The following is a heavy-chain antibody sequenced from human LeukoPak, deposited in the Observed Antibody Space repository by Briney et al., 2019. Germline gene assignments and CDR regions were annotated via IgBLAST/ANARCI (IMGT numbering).Heavy chain of an antibody. D-gene: IGHD3-10*01. Sequence: ASVKVSCKASGYTFTGYYMHWVRQAPGQGLEWMGWINPNSGGTNYAQKFQGRVTMTRDTSISTAYMELSRLRSDDTAVYYCATLRGVMPPSTYYYYGMDVWGQGTRSPSP. CDR2: INPNSGGT. V-gene: IGHV1-2*02. CDR1: GYTFTGYY. J-gene: IGHJ6*02. CDR3: ATLRGVMPPSTYYYYGMDV.